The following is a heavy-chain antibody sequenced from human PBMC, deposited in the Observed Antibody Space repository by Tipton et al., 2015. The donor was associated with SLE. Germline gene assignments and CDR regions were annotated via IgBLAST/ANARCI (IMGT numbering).Heavy chain of an antibody. CDR1: GFTFSTYS. Sequence: GSLRLSCAASGFTFSTYSMNWVRQAPGKGLEWVSYISTSGTIYYADSVKGRFTISRDNVKNLLYLQMNSLRAEDTAVYYCARDRTYYHFWSGYYLFDYWGQGTLVTVSS. CDR2: ISTSGTI. J-gene: IGHJ4*02. CDR3: ARDRTYYHFWSGYYLFDY. V-gene: IGHV3-48*01. D-gene: IGHD3-3*01.